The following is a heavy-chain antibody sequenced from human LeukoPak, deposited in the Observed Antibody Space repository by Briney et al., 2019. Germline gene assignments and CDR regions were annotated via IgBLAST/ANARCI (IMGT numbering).Heavy chain of an antibody. J-gene: IGHJ4*02. CDR2: IIPIFGTA. CDR3: AREGSSSGIRSDD. Sequence: ASVKVSCKASGGTFSSYAISWVRQAPGQGLEWMGGIIPIFGTANYAQKFQGRVTITADESTSTAYMELSSLRSEDTAVYYCAREGSSSGIRSDDWGQGTLVTVSS. D-gene: IGHD6-13*01. V-gene: IGHV1-69*01. CDR1: GGTFSSYA.